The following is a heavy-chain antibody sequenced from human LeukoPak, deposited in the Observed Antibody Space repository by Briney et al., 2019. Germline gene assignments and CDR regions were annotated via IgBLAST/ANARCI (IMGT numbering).Heavy chain of an antibody. CDR1: GGSFSGHY. V-gene: IGHV4-34*01. Sequence: SETLSLTCAVYGGSFSGHYWSWIRQPPGKGLEWIGEINHSGSTNYNPSLKSRVTISVDTSKNQFSLKLSSVTAADTAVYYCARGNSSSWYEFDYWGQGTLVTVSS. CDR2: INHSGST. CDR3: ARGNSSSWYEFDY. D-gene: IGHD6-13*01. J-gene: IGHJ4*02.